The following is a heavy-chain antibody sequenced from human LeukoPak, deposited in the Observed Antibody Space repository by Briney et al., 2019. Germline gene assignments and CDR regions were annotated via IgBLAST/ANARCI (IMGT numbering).Heavy chain of an antibody. V-gene: IGHV3-21*01. J-gene: IGHJ3*02. CDR3: ARDLYGTSLDAFDI. CDR2: ISSSSTYI. CDR1: GFTFGSYS. Sequence: VGALRLSRGASGFTFGSYSMNSVRQARGRGLAWVSYISSSSTYIYYADSVRGRFSISRENAKNSLYLQKNSLRAEDTAVYYCARDLYGTSLDAFDIWGEGTIVTVSS. D-gene: IGHD4/OR15-4a*01.